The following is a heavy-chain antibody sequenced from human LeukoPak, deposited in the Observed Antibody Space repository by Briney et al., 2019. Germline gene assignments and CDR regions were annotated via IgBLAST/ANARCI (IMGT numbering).Heavy chain of an antibody. V-gene: IGHV3-48*03. CDR2: ISSSGSTI. Sequence: GGSLRLSCAASGFTFSSYEMNWVRQAPGRGLEWASYISSSGSTIYYADSVKGRFTISRDNAKNSLYLQMNSLRAEDTAVYYCARGPHYYDSSGRPYYFDYWGQGTLVTVSS. CDR3: ARGPHYYDSSGRPYYFDY. D-gene: IGHD3-22*01. J-gene: IGHJ4*02. CDR1: GFTFSSYE.